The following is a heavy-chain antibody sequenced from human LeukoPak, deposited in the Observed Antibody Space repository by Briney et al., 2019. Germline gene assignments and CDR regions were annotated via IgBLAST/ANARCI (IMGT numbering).Heavy chain of an antibody. V-gene: IGHV3-48*01. CDR1: GFAFSSYS. D-gene: IGHD3-22*01. Sequence: GGSLRLSCAASGFAFSSYSMNWVRQAPGKGLEWVSYISSSSSTMYYADSVKGRFIISRDNAKNSLYLQMNSLRAEDTAVYYCVRDYYDSSGYYRGDMWGQGTTVTVSS. CDR2: ISSSSSTM. CDR3: VRDYYDSSGYYRGDM. J-gene: IGHJ3*02.